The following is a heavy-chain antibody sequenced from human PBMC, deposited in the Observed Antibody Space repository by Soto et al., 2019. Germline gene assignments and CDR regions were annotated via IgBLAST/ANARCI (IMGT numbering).Heavy chain of an antibody. J-gene: IGHJ4*02. V-gene: IGHV1-2*02. D-gene: IGHD1-26*01. CDR2: INPKSGGT. Sequence: QVQLVQSGAEVKKPGASVNVSCKASGYTFTVYYMHWVRQAPGQGLEWMGWINPKSGGTMYPQKFQGRVTMTWDKSITTAYMALTRLRSDDTVVYYCERDLAKGGGSAGFDYWGQGTLVNVSS. CDR1: GYTFTVYY. CDR3: ERDLAKGGGSAGFDY.